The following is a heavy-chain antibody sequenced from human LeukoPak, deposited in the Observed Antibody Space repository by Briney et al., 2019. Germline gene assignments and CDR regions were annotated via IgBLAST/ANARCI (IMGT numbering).Heavy chain of an antibody. CDR1: GRSISSYY. CDR2: IYYSGST. CDR3: ARKARYYYDSSGYYSLFDY. D-gene: IGHD3-22*01. J-gene: IGHJ4*02. Sequence: SETLSLTCTVSGRSISSYYWNWIRQPAGKGLEWIGYIYYSGSTNYNPSLKSRVTISVDTSKNQFSLKLSSVTAADTAVYYCARKARYYYDSSGYYSLFDYWGQGTLVTVSS. V-gene: IGHV4-59*01.